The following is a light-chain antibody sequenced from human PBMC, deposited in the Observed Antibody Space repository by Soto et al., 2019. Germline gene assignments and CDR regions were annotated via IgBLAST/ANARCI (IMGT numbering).Light chain of an antibody. J-gene: IGKJ5*01. CDR2: YAS. CDR1: QSVSSY. V-gene: IGKV3-11*01. CDR3: QQRSNWPIT. Sequence: VLTQSPATVSLSPRDSATLSCRASQSVSSYLAWYQQKPSKATRLLLYYASTRATGIPARFSGSGSGTDLTLTISSLEPEDFAVYYCQQRSNWPITFGQGTRLEI.